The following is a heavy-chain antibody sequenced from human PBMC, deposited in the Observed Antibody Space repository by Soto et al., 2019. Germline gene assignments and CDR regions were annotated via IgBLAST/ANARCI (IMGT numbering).Heavy chain of an antibody. Sequence: TISFTCFGHTFTHSWIAVMLQMTGKGLEWMGNIYPGDSDTRYSPSFQGQVIITADKSVSTAYLQWNGLKASETAMYYGAKSLEGFRYFDWPPPDLWGQGPTVTVSS. CDR1: GHTFTHSW. CDR2: IYPGDSDT. V-gene: IGHV5-51*01. J-gene: IGHJ6*02. D-gene: IGHD3-9*01. CDR3: AKSLEGFRYFDWPPPDL.